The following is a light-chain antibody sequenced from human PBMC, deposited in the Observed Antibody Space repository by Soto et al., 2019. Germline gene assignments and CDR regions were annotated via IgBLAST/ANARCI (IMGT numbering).Light chain of an antibody. Sequence: QSPSSLSASVGDRVTITCXAXQDIANYLNWYQQKAGRAPKFLIYDASNLETGVPSRFSGSGSGTDFTLTISSLQPEDIATYYCQQYDNLPLTFGGGTKVEIK. CDR1: QDIANY. CDR2: DAS. CDR3: QQYDNLPLT. J-gene: IGKJ4*01. V-gene: IGKV1-33*01.